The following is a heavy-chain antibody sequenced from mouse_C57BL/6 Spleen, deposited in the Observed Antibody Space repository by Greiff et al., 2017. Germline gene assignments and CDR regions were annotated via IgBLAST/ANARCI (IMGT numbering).Heavy chain of an antibody. CDR2: INYDGSST. CDR3: ARDQQGFDY. V-gene: IGHV5-16*01. Sequence: EVMLVESEGGLVQPGSSMKLSCTASGFTFSDYYMAWVCQVPEKGLEWVANINYDGSSTYYLDSLKSRFIISRDNAKNILYLQMSSLKSEDTATYYCARDQQGFDYWGQGTTLTVSS. J-gene: IGHJ2*01. CDR1: GFTFSDYY.